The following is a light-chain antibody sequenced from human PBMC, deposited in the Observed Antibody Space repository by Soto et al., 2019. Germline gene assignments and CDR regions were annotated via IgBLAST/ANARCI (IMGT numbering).Light chain of an antibody. J-gene: IGLJ1*01. Sequence: QSALTQPASVSGSPVRWFTISGPATSGDVGGYNYASWYHQHQGKAPKLMIYDVSNRPSGVSNRFSGSKSGNTASLTISGLQAEDEADYYCSSYTSSSLHVFGTGTKVTVL. CDR2: DVS. CDR3: SSYTSSSLHV. V-gene: IGLV2-14*03. CDR1: SGDVGGYNY.